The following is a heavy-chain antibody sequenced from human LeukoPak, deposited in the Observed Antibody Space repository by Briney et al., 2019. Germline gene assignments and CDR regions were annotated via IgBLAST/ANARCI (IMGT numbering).Heavy chain of an antibody. Sequence: SETLSLTCTVSGGSTSSSSYYWGWVRQPPGKGLEWIGSIYYSGSTNYNPSLKSRVTISVDTSKNQFSLKLSSVTAADTAVYYCAREGGYDSSGYYTGVVDYWGQGTLVTVSS. CDR1: GGSTSSSSYY. CDR2: IYYSGST. V-gene: IGHV4-39*07. J-gene: IGHJ4*02. D-gene: IGHD3-22*01. CDR3: AREGGYDSSGYYTGVVDY.